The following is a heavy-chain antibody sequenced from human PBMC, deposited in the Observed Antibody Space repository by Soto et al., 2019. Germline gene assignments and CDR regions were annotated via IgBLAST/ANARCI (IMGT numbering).Heavy chain of an antibody. D-gene: IGHD6-19*01. Sequence: SETLSLTCAVYGGSFSGYYWSWIRQPPGKGLEWIGGINHSGSTNYNPSLKSRVTISVDTSKNQFSLKLSSVTAADTAVYYCAGAGTDYYYGMDVWGQGTTVTVSS. J-gene: IGHJ6*02. V-gene: IGHV4-34*01. CDR1: GGSFSGYY. CDR3: AGAGTDYYYGMDV. CDR2: INHSGST.